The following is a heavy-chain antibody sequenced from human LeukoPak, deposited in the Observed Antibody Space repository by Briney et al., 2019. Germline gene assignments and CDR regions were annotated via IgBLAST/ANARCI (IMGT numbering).Heavy chain of an antibody. J-gene: IGHJ6*02. CDR2: IYSGGST. CDR1: GFTVSSNY. CDR3: ARDSCSSTSCYPPYYYGMDV. D-gene: IGHD2-2*01. V-gene: IGHV3-66*01. Sequence: SGGSLRLSCAASGFTVSSNYMSWVRQAPGKGLEWVSVIYSGGSTYYADSVKGRFTISRDNSKNTLYLQMNSLRAEDTAVYYCARDSCSSTSCYPPYYYGMDVWGQGTTVTVSS.